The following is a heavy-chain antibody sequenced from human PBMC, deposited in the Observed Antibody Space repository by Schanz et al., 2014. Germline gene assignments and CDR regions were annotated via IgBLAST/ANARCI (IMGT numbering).Heavy chain of an antibody. CDR3: STTPNFYASGTYSWFDP. J-gene: IGHJ5*02. Sequence: EAQVVESGGCLVKPGGSLRLSCVASGFTFSNAWMNWVRQGPGNRLEWVGRIKSRSDGGTTDYAEPVKGRFIISRDDSRNTLYLQMSGLKTEDTAVYYCSTTPNFYASGTYSWFDPWGQGTRVTVSS. CDR1: GFTFSNAW. V-gene: IGHV3-15*01. CDR2: IKSRSDGGTT. D-gene: IGHD3-10*01.